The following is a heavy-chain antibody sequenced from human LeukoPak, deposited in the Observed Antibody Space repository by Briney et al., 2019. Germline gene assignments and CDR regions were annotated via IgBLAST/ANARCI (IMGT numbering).Heavy chain of an antibody. J-gene: IGHJ4*02. CDR2: ISAYNGNT. CDR3: ARGLRLVRGYSFDY. V-gene: IGHV1-18*01. D-gene: IGHD3-22*01. Sequence: GASVKVSCKASGYTFTSYGISWVRQAPGQGLEWMGWISAYNGNTNYAQKLQGRVTITTDESTSTAYMELSSLRSEDTAVYYCARGLRLVRGYSFDYWGQGTLVTVSS. CDR1: GYTFTSYG.